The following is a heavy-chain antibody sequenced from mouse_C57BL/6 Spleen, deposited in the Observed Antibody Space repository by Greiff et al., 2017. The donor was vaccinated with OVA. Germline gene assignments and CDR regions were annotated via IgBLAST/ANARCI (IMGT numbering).Heavy chain of an antibody. Sequence: VQLQQSGAELVKPGASVKLSCTASGFNFKDYCMHWVKQRTEQGLEWIGRIDPEAGDTKYAAKFQGKATITADTSSNTYYLQISSLTSEDTAVYYCARGVATHWYFDDWGTGTTVTVSA. CDR2: IDPEAGDT. D-gene: IGHD1-1*02. CDR1: GFNFKDYC. V-gene: IGHV14-2*01. CDR3: ARGVATHWYFDD. J-gene: IGHJ1*03.